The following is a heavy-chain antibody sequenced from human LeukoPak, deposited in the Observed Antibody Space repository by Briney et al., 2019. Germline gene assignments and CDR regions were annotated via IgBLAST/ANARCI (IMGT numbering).Heavy chain of an antibody. J-gene: IGHJ4*02. CDR3: ARDSRNDY. V-gene: IGHV1-18*01. CDR1: GYTFTNYG. D-gene: IGHD1-14*01. Sequence: ASVKVSCRASGYTFTNYGINWVRQAPGQGLEWMGWISAYNGDTNSAQKFQGRVTMTTDTSTSTAYMELGSLTSDDTAVYYCARDSRNDYWGQGTLVTVSS. CDR2: ISAYNGDT.